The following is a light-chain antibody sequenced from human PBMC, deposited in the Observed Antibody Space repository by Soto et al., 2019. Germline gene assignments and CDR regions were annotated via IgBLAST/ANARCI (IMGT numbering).Light chain of an antibody. Sequence: QSALTQPASVSGSPGQSITISCTGTSSDVGGYNYVSWYQQHPGKAPKPLIYEVSNRPSGVSNRFTASKSGNTASLTISGLQAQDEAEDYCNSYTSSPALVFGGGPTVTVL. CDR2: EVS. J-gene: IGLJ2*01. V-gene: IGLV2-14*01. CDR3: NSYTSSPALV. CDR1: SSDVGGYNY.